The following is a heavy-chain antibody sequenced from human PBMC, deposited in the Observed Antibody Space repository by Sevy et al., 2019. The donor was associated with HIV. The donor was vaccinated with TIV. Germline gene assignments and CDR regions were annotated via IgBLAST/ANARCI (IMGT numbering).Heavy chain of an antibody. V-gene: IGHV3-23*01. Sequence: GGSLRLSCAASGFTFGTYAMSWVRQAPGKGLEWVSTVSASGGSTYYADSVKGRFTISRDNSKYTLYLQMNSLRADDTAIYYCAKEAVGTTSCDYWGQGTLVTVSS. CDR2: VSASGGST. J-gene: IGHJ4*02. CDR1: GFTFGTYA. CDR3: AKEAVGTTSCDY. D-gene: IGHD1-26*01.